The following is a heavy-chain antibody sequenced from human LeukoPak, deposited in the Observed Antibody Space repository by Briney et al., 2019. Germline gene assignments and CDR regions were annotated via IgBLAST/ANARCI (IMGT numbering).Heavy chain of an antibody. V-gene: IGHV5-51*01. J-gene: IGHJ1*01. Sequence: GESLRISCKGSGYNFASYWIAWVRQMPGSGLEWMGIIYPGDSDTRYSPSFQGQVTISADKSIGTAYLQWSSLKASDTAMYYCAIATPGTKYFHHWGQGTLVTVSS. CDR3: AIATPGTKYFHH. CDR1: GYNFASYW. CDR2: IYPGDSDT. D-gene: IGHD6-13*01.